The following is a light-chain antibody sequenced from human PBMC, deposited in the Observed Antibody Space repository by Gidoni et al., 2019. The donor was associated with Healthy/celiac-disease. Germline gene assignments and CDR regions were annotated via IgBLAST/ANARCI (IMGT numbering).Light chain of an antibody. CDR1: QSVSSSY. CDR3: QQYGSSPWT. V-gene: IGKV3-20*01. CDR2: GAS. J-gene: IGKJ1*01. Sequence: ELVLTQPPGTLSLSPGERATLSCRASQSVSSSYLAWYQQKPGKAPRLLIFGASSRATGIPDSFSGSGSGTDFTLTISRLEPEDFAVYYCQQYGSSPWTFGQGTKVEIK.